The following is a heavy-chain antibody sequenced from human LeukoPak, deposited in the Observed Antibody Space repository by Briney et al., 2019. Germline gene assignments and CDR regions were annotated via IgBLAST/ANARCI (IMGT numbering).Heavy chain of an antibody. CDR1: GFTFSSYS. CDR3: ARRGGVY. Sequence: GGSLRLSCAASGFTFSSYSVNWVRQAPGKGLEWVSYISGNSRAIYYADSVKGRFTISRDNAKNSLYLQMSSLGDEDTAVYYCARRGGVYWGQGTLVTVSS. D-gene: IGHD2-8*01. CDR2: ISGNSRAI. J-gene: IGHJ4*02. V-gene: IGHV3-48*02.